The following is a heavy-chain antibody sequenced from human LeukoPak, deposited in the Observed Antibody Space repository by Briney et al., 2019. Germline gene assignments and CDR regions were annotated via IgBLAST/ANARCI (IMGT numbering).Heavy chain of an antibody. CDR2: IRYDGSNK. V-gene: IGHV3-30*02. Sequence: GSLRLSCAASGFTFSSYGMHWVRQAPGKGLEWVAFIRYDGSNKYYADSVKGRFTISRDNSKNTLYLQMNSLRAEDTAVYYCAKGSPYIAAAGLAFGYWGQGTLVTVSS. CDR3: AKGSPYIAAAGLAFGY. J-gene: IGHJ4*02. D-gene: IGHD6-13*01. CDR1: GFTFSSYG.